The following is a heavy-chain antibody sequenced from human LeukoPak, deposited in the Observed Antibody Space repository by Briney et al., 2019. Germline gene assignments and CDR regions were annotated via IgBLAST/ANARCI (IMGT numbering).Heavy chain of an antibody. Sequence: GGSLRLSCAAAGFTLSTYWMHWVRQAPGKGLVWVSHINPDGRTTIYANSVTGRFTISRDNAKNTADLQMSSLRAEDTAVYYCVRDLGGSDDYWGQGTLVTVSS. CDR2: INPDGRTT. J-gene: IGHJ4*02. CDR3: VRDLGGSDDY. V-gene: IGHV3-74*01. CDR1: GFTLSTYW. D-gene: IGHD2-15*01.